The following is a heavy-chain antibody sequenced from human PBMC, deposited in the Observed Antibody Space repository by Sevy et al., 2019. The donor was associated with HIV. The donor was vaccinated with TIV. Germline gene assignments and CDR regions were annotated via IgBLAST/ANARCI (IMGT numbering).Heavy chain of an antibody. CDR1: GFNFSSYW. J-gene: IGHJ3*02. Sequence: GGSLRLSCAASGFNFSSYWMHWVRQAPGKGLVWVSRINSGGSSKSYADSVKGRFTISRDNAKNTLYLQMNSPRAEDTAVDYCAGYCSGGSCYQGIWGQGTMVTVSS. D-gene: IGHD2-15*01. CDR2: INSGGSSK. V-gene: IGHV3-74*01. CDR3: AGYCSGGSCYQGI.